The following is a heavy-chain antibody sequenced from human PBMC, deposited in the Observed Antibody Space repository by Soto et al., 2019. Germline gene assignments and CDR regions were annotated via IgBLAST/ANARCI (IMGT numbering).Heavy chain of an antibody. CDR3: ARAGGGDSDWYFDL. CDR1: GGSISSYY. J-gene: IGHJ2*01. D-gene: IGHD2-21*02. V-gene: IGHV4-59*01. CDR2: IYYSGST. Sequence: QVQLQESGPGLVKPSETLSLTCTVSGGSISSYYWSWIRQPPGKGLEWIGYIYYSGSTNYNPSLKGRSTISVNTSKNHFPLKLSSVTAGDTAVYYCARAGGGDSDWYFDLWGRGTLVTVSS.